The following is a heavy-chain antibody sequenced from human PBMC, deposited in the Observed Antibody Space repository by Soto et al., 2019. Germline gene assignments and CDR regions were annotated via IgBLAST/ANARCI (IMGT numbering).Heavy chain of an antibody. J-gene: IGHJ6*02. CDR2: IRSKAYGGTT. CDR3: TRDNGGFGLQSLYYSYGMDV. Sequence: SLRLSCTASGFTFGDYAMSWVRQAPGTGMEWVGFIRSKAYGGTTEYAASVKGRFTISRDDSKSIAYLQMNSLKTEDTAVYYCTRDNGGFGLQSLYYSYGMDVSRQGTTVTVCS. V-gene: IGHV3-49*04. D-gene: IGHD2-8*01. CDR1: GFTFGDYA.